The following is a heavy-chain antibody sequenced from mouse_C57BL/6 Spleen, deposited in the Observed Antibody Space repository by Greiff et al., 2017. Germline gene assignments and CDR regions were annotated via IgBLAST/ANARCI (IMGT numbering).Heavy chain of an antibody. CDR1: GYTFTSYW. CDR3: ARNGYTWFAY. Sequence: QVQLQQPGAELVRPGSSVKLSCKASGYTFTSYWMHWVKQRPIQGLEWIGNIDPSDSETHCNQKFKDKATLTVDKSSSTAYMQLSSLTSEDSAVYYCARNGYTWFAYWGQGTLVTVSA. D-gene: IGHD2-2*01. V-gene: IGHV1-52*01. J-gene: IGHJ3*01. CDR2: IDPSDSET.